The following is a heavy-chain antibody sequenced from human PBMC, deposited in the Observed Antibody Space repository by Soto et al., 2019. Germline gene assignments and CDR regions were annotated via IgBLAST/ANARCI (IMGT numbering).Heavy chain of an antibody. V-gene: IGHV1-3*01. CDR2: INAGNGNT. Sequence: ASVKVSCKASGYTFTSYAMHWVRQAPGQRLEWMGWINAGNGNTKYSQKFQGRVTITRDTSASTAYMELSSLRSEDTAVYYCASPHIEEAGTEYYYYGMDVWGQGTTVTVSS. J-gene: IGHJ6*02. D-gene: IGHD6-13*01. CDR3: ASPHIEEAGTEYYYYGMDV. CDR1: GYTFTSYA.